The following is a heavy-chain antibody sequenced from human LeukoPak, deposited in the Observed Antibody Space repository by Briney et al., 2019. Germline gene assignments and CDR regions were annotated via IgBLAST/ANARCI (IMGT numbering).Heavy chain of an antibody. Sequence: GGSLRLSCAASGFTFDDYGMSWVRQAPGKGLEWVSGINWNGGSTGYADSVKGRFTISRDNSKNTLYLQMNSLRAEDTAVYYCAKGFLARQWLADYWGQGTLVTVSS. D-gene: IGHD6-19*01. CDR3: AKGFLARQWLADY. CDR1: GFTFDDYG. V-gene: IGHV3-20*04. J-gene: IGHJ4*02. CDR2: INWNGGST.